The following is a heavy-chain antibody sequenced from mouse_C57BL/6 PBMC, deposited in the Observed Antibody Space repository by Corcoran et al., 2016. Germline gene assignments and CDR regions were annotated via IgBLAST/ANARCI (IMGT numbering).Heavy chain of an antibody. J-gene: IGHJ2*01. Sequence: EVQLQQSGPELAKPGASVKISCKASGYTFTDYYMNWVKQSHGKSLEWIGDINPNNGGTSYNQKFKGKATLTVDKSSSTAYMELRSLTSEDSAVYYCARSGIYYDYVLDYWGQGTTLTVSS. CDR1: GYTFTDYY. CDR3: ARSGIYYDYVLDY. V-gene: IGHV1-26*01. CDR2: INPNNGGT. D-gene: IGHD2-4*01.